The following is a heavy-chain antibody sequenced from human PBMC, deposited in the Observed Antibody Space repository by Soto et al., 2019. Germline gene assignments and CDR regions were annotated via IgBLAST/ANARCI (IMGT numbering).Heavy chain of an antibody. CDR1: CGSISSGGYY. D-gene: IGHD3-22*01. J-gene: IGHJ4*02. Sequence: KPSETLSLTCTVSCGSISSGGYYWSWIRQHPGKGLEWIGYIYYSGSTYYNPSLKSRVTISVDTSKNQFSLKLSSVTAADTAVYYCARELDDSSGSPVGYFDYWGQGTLVTVSS. V-gene: IGHV4-31*03. CDR3: ARELDDSSGSPVGYFDY. CDR2: IYYSGST.